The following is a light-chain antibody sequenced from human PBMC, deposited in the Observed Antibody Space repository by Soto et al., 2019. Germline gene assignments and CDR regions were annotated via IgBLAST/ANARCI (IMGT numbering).Light chain of an antibody. CDR3: SSVAGGNNWL. CDR2: EVS. V-gene: IGLV2-8*01. J-gene: IGLJ2*01. Sequence: QSALTQPPSASGSPGQSVTISCTGTSSDVGGYNFVSWYQQHPGTAPNLLIYEVSRRPSGVPVRFSGSKSDNSASITVSGLQAEDEADYDCSSVAGGNNWLFGGGTKLTVL. CDR1: SSDVGGYNF.